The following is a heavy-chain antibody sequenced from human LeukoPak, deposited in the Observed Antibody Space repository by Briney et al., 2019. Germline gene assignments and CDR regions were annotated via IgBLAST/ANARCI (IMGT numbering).Heavy chain of an antibody. D-gene: IGHD4-17*01. J-gene: IGHJ6*02. CDR2: ISAYNGNT. CDR1: GYTFTSYG. V-gene: IGHV1-18*01. Sequence: ASVKVSCKASGYTFTSYGISWVRQAPGQGLEWMGWISAYNGNTNYAQKLQGRVTMTTGTSTSTAYMELRSLRSDDTAVYYCASAVTTSYGMDVWGQGTTVTVSS. CDR3: ASAVTTSYGMDV.